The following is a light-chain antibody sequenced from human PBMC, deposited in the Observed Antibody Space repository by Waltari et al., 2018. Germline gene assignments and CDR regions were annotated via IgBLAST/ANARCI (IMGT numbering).Light chain of an antibody. CDR1: QSGNTN. V-gene: IGKV3-11*01. CDR3: QQRSTWPSIT. J-gene: IGKJ5*01. Sequence: IVLTQSPATLSLSPGERGTLSCRASQSGNTNLAWYQQKPGQAPRLLIYDASNRATGNPARFSGSGSVTDFTLTISSLEREDFAVYYCQQRSTWPSITFGQGTRLEIK. CDR2: DAS.